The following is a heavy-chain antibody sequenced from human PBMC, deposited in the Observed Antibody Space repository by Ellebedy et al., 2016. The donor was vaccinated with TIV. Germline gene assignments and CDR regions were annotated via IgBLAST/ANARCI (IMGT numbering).Heavy chain of an antibody. V-gene: IGHV3-23*01. CDR1: GLTFSTYT. Sequence: PGGSLRLSCAASGLTFSTYTMSWVRQAPGKGLDWVSAINEGAGTTYADSVKGRFTISRDNSKNTLYLQLNSLRADDTALYYCSKPSPLSGSYIPFDVWGQGTMVTVSS. CDR3: SKPSPLSGSYIPFDV. J-gene: IGHJ3*01. D-gene: IGHD1-26*01. CDR2: INEGAGTT.